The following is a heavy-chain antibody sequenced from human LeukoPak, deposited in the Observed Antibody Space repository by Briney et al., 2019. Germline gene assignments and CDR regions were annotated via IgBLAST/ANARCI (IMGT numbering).Heavy chain of an antibody. CDR2: ISYDGSNK. CDR3: AKRYNSGWGDAFDI. D-gene: IGHD6-19*01. J-gene: IGHJ3*02. CDR1: GFTFSSYG. V-gene: IGHV3-30*18. Sequence: GGSLRLSCAASGFTFSSYGMNWVRQAPGKGLEWVAVISYDGSNKYYADSVKGRFTISRDNSKNTLYLQMSSLRAEDTAVYCCAKRYNSGWGDAFDIWGQGTMVTVSS.